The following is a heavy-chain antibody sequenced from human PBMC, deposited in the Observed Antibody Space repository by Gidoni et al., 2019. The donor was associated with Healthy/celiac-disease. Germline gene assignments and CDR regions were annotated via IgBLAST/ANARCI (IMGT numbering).Heavy chain of an antibody. J-gene: IGHJ4*02. D-gene: IGHD3-22*01. CDR2: IYHSGST. CDR3: ASWPRGRYYDSSGYHYYFDY. CDR1: GGSIISTNC. V-gene: IGHV4-4*02. Sequence: QVQLQESGPGLVKPSGTLSLTCAVSGGSIISTNCWSWVRQPPGKGLAWLGEIYHSGSTTYNPSLKSRVTISVDKAKNQFSLKLSSVTAADTAVYYCASWPRGRYYDSSGYHYYFDYWGQGTLVTVSS.